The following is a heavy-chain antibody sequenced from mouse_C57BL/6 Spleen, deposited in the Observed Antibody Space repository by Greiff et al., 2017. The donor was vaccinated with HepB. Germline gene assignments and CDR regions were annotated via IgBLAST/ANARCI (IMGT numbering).Heavy chain of an antibody. CDR1: GFTFSDYG. V-gene: IGHV5-17*01. J-gene: IGHJ4*01. D-gene: IGHD1-1*01. CDR2: ISSGSSTI. CDR3: ARDYGSRAMDY. Sequence: EVQLVESGGGLVKPGGSLKLSCAASGFTFSDYGMHWVRQAPEKGLEWVAYISSGSSTIYYADTVKGRFTISRDNAKNTLFLQMNSLRSEDTAMYYCARDYGSRAMDYWGQGTSVTVSS.